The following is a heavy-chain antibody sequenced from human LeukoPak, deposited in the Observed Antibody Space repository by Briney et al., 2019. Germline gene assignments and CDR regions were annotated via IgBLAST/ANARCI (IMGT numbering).Heavy chain of an antibody. Sequence: GASVKVSCKASGYTFTNYYLHWVRQAPGQGLQWMGMINPSGANTRYAQKLQGRVTMTRDPSTSTVDMELICLTSDDSAMYYCTRTLGYNSGFFDYWGQGTLVTVSS. CDR3: TRTLGYNSGFFDY. CDR1: GYTFTNYY. J-gene: IGHJ4*02. V-gene: IGHV1-46*04. D-gene: IGHD5-18*01. CDR2: INPSGANT.